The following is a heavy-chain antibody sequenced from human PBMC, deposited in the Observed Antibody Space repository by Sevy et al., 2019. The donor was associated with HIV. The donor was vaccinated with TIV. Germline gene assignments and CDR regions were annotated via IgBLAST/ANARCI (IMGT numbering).Heavy chain of an antibody. Sequence: GGSLRLSCAASEFSVTDNYMSWVRQAPGKGLEWVSTIYSGGSTFYADSVKGRFTISRDNSKNTLYLHMNSLRAEDTAVYYCARDRDYDASGYYYYYDGLDVWGQGTTVTVSS. D-gene: IGHD3-22*01. CDR3: ARDRDYDASGYYYYYDGLDV. V-gene: IGHV3-66*01. J-gene: IGHJ6*02. CDR2: IYSGGST. CDR1: EFSVTDNY.